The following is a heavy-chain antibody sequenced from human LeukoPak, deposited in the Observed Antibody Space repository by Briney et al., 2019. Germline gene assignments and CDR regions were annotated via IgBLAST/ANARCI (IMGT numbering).Heavy chain of an antibody. D-gene: IGHD2-21*02. Sequence: SQTLSLTCAISGDSVSSNSAAWNWIRQSPSRGLEWLGRTYYRSKWSNDYAPSVESRITINPDTSKNQVSLHLSSVTPDDTAVYYCVREVDPVVATAVNFDFWGQGTLVTVSS. CDR1: GDSVSSNSAA. CDR3: VREVDPVVATAVNFDF. V-gene: IGHV6-1*01. CDR2: TYYRSKWSN. J-gene: IGHJ4*01.